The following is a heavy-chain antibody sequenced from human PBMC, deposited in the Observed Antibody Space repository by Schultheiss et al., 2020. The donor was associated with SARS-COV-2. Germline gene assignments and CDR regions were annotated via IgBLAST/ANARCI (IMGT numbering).Heavy chain of an antibody. CDR3: AKTLLGAYYYYGMDV. J-gene: IGHJ6*02. D-gene: IGHD1-26*01. V-gene: IGHV3-15*01. CDR1: GFTFSSYA. CDR2: IKSKTDGGTT. Sequence: GGSLRLSCAASGFTFSSYAMSWVRQAPGKGLEWVGRIKSKTDGGTTDYAAPVKGRFTISRDDSKNTLYLQMNSLRAEDTAVYYCAKTLLGAYYYYGMDVWGQGTTVTVSS.